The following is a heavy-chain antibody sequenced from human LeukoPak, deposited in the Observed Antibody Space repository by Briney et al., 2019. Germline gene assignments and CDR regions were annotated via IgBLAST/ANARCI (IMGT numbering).Heavy chain of an antibody. CDR3: ARDSGRAQGWFGP. J-gene: IGHJ5*02. CDR2: INSNGDNT. D-gene: IGHD5-12*01. V-gene: IGHV3-64*02. CDR1: GFIFRNYG. Sequence: PGGSLRLSCAASGFIFRNYGMHWVRQAPGKGLEYVSSINSNGDNTYYADSVRGRFTISRDNSKNMLYLQMGSLTTEDAAVFYCARDSGRAQGWFGPWGLGTLVTVSS.